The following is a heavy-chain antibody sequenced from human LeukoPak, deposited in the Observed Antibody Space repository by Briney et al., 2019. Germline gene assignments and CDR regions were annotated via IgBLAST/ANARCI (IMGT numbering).Heavy chain of an antibody. V-gene: IGHV4-59*01. CDR1: GGSTSSYY. CDR3: ARQIVATRSFDY. Sequence: KSSETLSLTCTVSGGSTSSYYWSWIRQPPGKGLEWIGNIYYSGSTNYNPSLKSRVTISVDTSKNQFSLKLSSVTAADTAVYYCARQIVATRSFDYWGQGTLVTVSS. J-gene: IGHJ4*02. D-gene: IGHD5-12*01. CDR2: IYYSGST.